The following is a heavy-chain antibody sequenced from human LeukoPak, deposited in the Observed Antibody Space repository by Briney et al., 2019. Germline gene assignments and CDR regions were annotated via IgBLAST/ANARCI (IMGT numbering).Heavy chain of an antibody. CDR3: ARGIAAAGTTYYYYYYGMDV. CDR2: INPYNGDT. CDR1: LCTFTTYV. Sequence: SVTDSFMSSLCTFTTYVFCWVGQAPGQGRDGMSCINPYNGDTNYAHKLQGGATMTTDTSTSTAYLELRSLRSDDTAVYYCARGIAAAGTTYYYYYYGMDVWGQGTTVTVSS. J-gene: IGHJ6*02. D-gene: IGHD6-13*01. V-gene: IGHV1-18*01.